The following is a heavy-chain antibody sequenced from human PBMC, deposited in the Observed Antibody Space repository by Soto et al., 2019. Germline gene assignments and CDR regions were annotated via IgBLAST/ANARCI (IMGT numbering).Heavy chain of an antibody. Sequence: EASVKVSCKALGNTFSYRYLHWVRQAPGQALEWMGWITPFSGDVHYAQKFQERVTLTRDRSINTAYMRMSSLRSEDTAIYFCASGGAGSGPFTWELPDHWGQGTLVTVSS. J-gene: IGHJ4*02. D-gene: IGHD1-26*01. CDR1: GNTFSYRY. CDR2: ITPFSGDV. CDR3: ASGGAGSGPFTWELPDH. V-gene: IGHV1-45*02.